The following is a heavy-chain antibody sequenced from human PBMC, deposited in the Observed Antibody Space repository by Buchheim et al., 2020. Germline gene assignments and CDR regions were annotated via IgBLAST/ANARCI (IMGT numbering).Heavy chain of an antibody. CDR3: ARDVDTSGHYNRFDP. CDR2: LWSHGTEK. J-gene: IGHJ5*02. Sequence: QVQLVESGGGVVQPGTSLRLSCAASGFSFNNYGMHWVRQAPGKGLEWVAVLWSHGTEKYYADSVMGRFTVSRDTSNKMFYLHMDSLRVDDTAVYYCARDVDTSGHYNRFDPWGQGTL. D-gene: IGHD3-3*01. CDR1: GFSFNNYG. V-gene: IGHV3-33*01.